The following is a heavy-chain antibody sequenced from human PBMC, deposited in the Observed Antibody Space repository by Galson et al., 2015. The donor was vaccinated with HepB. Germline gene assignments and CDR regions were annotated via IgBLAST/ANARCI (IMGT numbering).Heavy chain of an antibody. D-gene: IGHD2-15*01. Sequence: MPGKGLEWMGIIYPSDSDTRYSPSFQGQVTISADKSISTAYLQWSSLKASDTAMYYCARLGGGSRTSWFDPWGQGTLVTVSS. CDR3: ARLGGGSRTSWFDP. J-gene: IGHJ5*02. CDR2: IYPSDSDT. V-gene: IGHV5-51*01.